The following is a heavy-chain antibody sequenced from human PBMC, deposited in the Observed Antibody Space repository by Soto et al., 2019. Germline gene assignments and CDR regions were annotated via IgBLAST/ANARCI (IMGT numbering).Heavy chain of an antibody. CDR2: ISYDGSNK. V-gene: IGHV3-30-3*01. J-gene: IGHJ4*02. CDR3: AGGRCVVVVRATPGY. Sequence: QVQLVESGGGVVQPGRSLRLSCAASGFTFSTYVMHWVRQAPGKGLEWVAIISYDGSNKYCAYSAKGRITISRDNSKNKRYLQMNSLRVEDTAVYYCAGGRCVVVVRATPGYRGQGTLVTGPS. D-gene: IGHD2-15*01. CDR1: GFTFSTYV.